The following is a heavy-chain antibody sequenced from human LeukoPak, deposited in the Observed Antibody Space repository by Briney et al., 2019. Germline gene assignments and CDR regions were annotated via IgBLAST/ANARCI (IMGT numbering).Heavy chain of an antibody. CDR2: INPTNGDT. D-gene: IGHD3-22*01. CDR3: ARVGSSGWYVHPTLDY. V-gene: IGHV1-2*02. J-gene: IGHJ4*02. CDR1: GYTFSEYY. Sequence: ASVKVSCKASGYTFSEYYIHWLRQAPGQGLEWMAWINPTNGDTHYAQKFQDRVTITMDTSISTAYMELTRLISDDTAVYYCARVGSSGWYVHPTLDYWCQGTQVTVSS.